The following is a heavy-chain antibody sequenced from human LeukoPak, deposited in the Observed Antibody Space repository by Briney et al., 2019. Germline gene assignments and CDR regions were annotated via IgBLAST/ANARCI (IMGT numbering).Heavy chain of an antibody. CDR2: ITYSSGYT. CDR1: GFTFSSYD. D-gene: IGHD3-10*01. CDR3: AKDPSDLGGSGSNNYFDC. J-gene: IGHJ4*02. V-gene: IGHV3-23*01. Sequence: GGSLRLSCAASGFTFSSYDMSWVRQAPGKGLEWVSGITYSSGYTYYADSVKGRFTISRDNSRNTLYLQMYSLRAEDTAVYYCAKDPSDLGGSGSNNYFDCWGQGTLVTVSS.